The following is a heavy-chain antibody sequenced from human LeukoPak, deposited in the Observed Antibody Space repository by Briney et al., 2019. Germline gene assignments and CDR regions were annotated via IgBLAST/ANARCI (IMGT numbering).Heavy chain of an antibody. J-gene: IGHJ5*02. D-gene: IGHD3-10*01. CDR1: GYTFTSYY. Sequence: ASVKLSCTASGYTFTSYYMHWVRQAPGQGLEWMGIINTSGGSTNYAQTFQGRVTMTRDTPTSTVYMELSSLRSEDTAVYYCARDVIGYNWFDPWGQGTLVTVS. V-gene: IGHV1-46*01. CDR2: INTSGGST. CDR3: ARDVIGYNWFDP.